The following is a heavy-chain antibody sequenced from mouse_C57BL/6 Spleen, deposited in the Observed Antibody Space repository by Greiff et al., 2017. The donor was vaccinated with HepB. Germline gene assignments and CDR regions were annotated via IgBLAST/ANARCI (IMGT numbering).Heavy chain of an antibody. V-gene: IGHV1-55*01. CDR3: AREGNDCYYPEGFDY. CDR1: GYTFTSYW. CDR2: IYPGSGST. D-gene: IGHD2-3*01. J-gene: IGHJ2*01. Sequence: QVQLQQPGAELVKPGASVKMSCKASGYTFTSYWITWVKQRPGQGLEWIGDIYPGSGSTNYNEKFKSKATLTVDTSSSTAYMQLSSLTSEDSAVYYCAREGNDCYYPEGFDYWGQGTTLTVSS.